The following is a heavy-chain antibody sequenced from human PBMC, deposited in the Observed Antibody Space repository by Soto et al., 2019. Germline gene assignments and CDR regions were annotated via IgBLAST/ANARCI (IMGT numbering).Heavy chain of an antibody. Sequence: EVQLVESGGGLVQPGGSLRLSCATSGFTFTNYWMHWVRRAPGKGLVWVSRINGHGTITTTADSVKGRFTISRDNAKNTLFLQMNSLRAEDRAVYYCAREAMPACSSTSCLSQGDYWGQGTLVTVSS. D-gene: IGHD2-2*01. CDR1: GFTFTNYW. CDR3: AREAMPACSSTSCLSQGDY. CDR2: INGHGTIT. V-gene: IGHV3-74*01. J-gene: IGHJ4*02.